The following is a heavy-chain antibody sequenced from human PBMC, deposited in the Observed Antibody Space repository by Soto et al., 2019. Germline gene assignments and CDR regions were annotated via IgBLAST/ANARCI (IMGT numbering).Heavy chain of an antibody. J-gene: IGHJ6*02. Sequence: ASLKVSCKASGGTFSSYAISWVRQAPGQGLEWMGGIIPIFGTANYAQKLQGRVAITADEYRSTAYMEVSSLRSEDTAVYYCARATGEVPASMTYSYYGMDVWGQGTTVTVSS. CDR3: ARATGEVPASMTYSYYGMDV. CDR2: IIPIFGTA. CDR1: GGTFSSYA. V-gene: IGHV1-69*13. D-gene: IGHD7-27*01.